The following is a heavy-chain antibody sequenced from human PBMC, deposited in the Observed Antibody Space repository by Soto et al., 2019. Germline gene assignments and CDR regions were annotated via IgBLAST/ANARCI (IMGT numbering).Heavy chain of an antibody. V-gene: IGHV3-30*18. Sequence: QVQLVESGGGVVQPGRSLRLSCAASGFTFSSYGMHWVRQAPGKGLEWVAVISYDGSNKYYADSVKGRFTISRDNSKNKLYLQMISLRAEDTAVYYCAKDEGIAAVWGQGTLVTVSA. CDR3: AKDEGIAAV. CDR1: GFTFSSYG. J-gene: IGHJ4*02. D-gene: IGHD6-13*01. CDR2: ISYDGSNK.